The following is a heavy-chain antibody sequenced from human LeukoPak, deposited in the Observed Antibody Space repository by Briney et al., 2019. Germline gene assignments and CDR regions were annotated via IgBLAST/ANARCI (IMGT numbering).Heavy chain of an antibody. CDR2: ISAYNGNT. CDR3: ARGDIVVVPAASAFDI. D-gene: IGHD2-2*01. J-gene: IGHJ3*02. Sequence: ASVKVSCKASGYTFTSYGISWVRQAPGQGLEWMGWISAYNGNTNYAQKLQGRVTMTTDTSTSTAYMELRSLRSDDTAVYYCARGDIVVVPAASAFDIWGQGTMVTVSS. V-gene: IGHV1-18*01. CDR1: GYTFTSYG.